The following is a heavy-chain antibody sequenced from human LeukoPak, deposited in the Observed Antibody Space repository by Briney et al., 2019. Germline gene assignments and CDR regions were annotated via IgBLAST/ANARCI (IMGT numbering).Heavy chain of an antibody. V-gene: IGHV4-59*01. CDR2: VSHTGAT. CDR3: ARDRRGSYYTLDV. D-gene: IGHD1-26*01. Sequence: SETLSLTCSVSGASINGYFWNWVRQTPERGLEWIGYVSHTGATTSNPTLESRVSITIDTSKRQISLSMTSVTAADSALYYCARDRRGSYYTLDVWGPGTIVSVS. CDR1: GASINGYF. J-gene: IGHJ3*01.